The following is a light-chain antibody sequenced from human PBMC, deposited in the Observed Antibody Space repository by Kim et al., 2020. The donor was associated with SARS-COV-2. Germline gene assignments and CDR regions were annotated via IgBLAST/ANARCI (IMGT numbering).Light chain of an antibody. V-gene: IGKV1-39*01. J-gene: IGKJ2*01. CDR3: QQSYSTPRYT. Sequence: DFQMTQSPSSLSASVGDRVTITCRASQSISSYLNWYQQKPGKAPKLLIYAASSLQSGVPSRFSGSGSGTDFTLTISSLQPEDFATYYCQQSYSTPRYTFGQGTKLEI. CDR2: AAS. CDR1: QSISSY.